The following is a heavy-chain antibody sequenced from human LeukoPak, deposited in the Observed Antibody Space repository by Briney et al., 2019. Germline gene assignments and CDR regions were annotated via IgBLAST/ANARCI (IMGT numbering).Heavy chain of an antibody. D-gene: IGHD6-6*01. CDR3: ARGRFGSSPSFDY. CDR2: IYYSGST. CDR1: SGSISTFY. V-gene: IGHV4-59*01. J-gene: IGHJ4*02. Sequence: ETLSLTCTVSSGSISTFYWNWIRQPPGKGLEWIGYIYYSGSTNYNPSLRSRVTILVDTSKNQFSLKLTSVTAADTAVYYCARGRFGSSPSFDYWGQGNLVTVSS.